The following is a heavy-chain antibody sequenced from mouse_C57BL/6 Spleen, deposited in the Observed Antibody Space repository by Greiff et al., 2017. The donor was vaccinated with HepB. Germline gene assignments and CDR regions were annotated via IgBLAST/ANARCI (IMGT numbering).Heavy chain of an antibody. CDR3: ARNDYASYYYAMDY. D-gene: IGHD2-4*01. Sequence: EVKLVESGGGLVKPGGSLKLSCAASGFTFSDYGMHWVRQAPEKGLEGVAYISSGSSTIYYADTVKGRFTISRDNAKNTLFLQMTSLRSEDTAMYYCARNDYASYYYAMDYWGQGTSVTVSS. J-gene: IGHJ4*01. CDR1: GFTFSDYG. V-gene: IGHV5-17*01. CDR2: ISSGSSTI.